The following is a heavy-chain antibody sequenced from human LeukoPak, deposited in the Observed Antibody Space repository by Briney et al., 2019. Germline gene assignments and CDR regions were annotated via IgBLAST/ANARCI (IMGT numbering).Heavy chain of an antibody. D-gene: IGHD4-23*01. CDR2: TYYRSKWYN. J-gene: IGHJ4*02. Sequence: SQTLSLTCAISGDSVSNNSAAWNWIRQSPSRGLEWLGRTYYRSKWYNDYAVSVKSRITINPDTSKNQFSLQLNSVTPEDTAVYYCARGPLNDYGGNAFFDYWGQGTLVTVSS. CDR1: GDSVSNNSAA. V-gene: IGHV6-1*01. CDR3: ARGPLNDYGGNAFFDY.